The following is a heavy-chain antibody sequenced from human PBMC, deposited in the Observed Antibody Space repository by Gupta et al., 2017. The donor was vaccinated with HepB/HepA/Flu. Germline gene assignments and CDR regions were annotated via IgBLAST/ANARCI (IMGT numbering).Heavy chain of an antibody. CDR1: GFIFGNYG. CDR2: IWYDGSNE. J-gene: IGHJ4*02. CDR3: ARGSESGDYD. V-gene: IGHV3-33*01. D-gene: IGHD4-17*01. Sequence: QVQLVESGGGVVQPGGSLRLSCEASGFIFGNYGMNWVRQALGKGPEWLAAIWYDGSNESYADSVKGRFTISRDNSKNTLYLQMNSLRVDDTAVYYCARGSESGDYDWGQGTLVNVSS.